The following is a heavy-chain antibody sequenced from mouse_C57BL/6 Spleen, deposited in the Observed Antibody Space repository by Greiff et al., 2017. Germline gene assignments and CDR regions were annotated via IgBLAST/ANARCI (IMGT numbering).Heavy chain of an antibody. J-gene: IGHJ1*03. V-gene: IGHV1-62-2*01. Sequence: QVQLQQSGAELVKPGASVKLSCKASGYTFTEYTIHWVKQRSGQGLEWIGWFYPGSGSIKYNEKFKDKATLTADKSSSTVYMELSRLTSEDSAVXFCARHEDLYYGSSYGYFDVWGTGTTVTVSS. CDR3: ARHEDLYYGSSYGYFDV. D-gene: IGHD1-1*01. CDR1: GYTFTEYT. CDR2: FYPGSGSI.